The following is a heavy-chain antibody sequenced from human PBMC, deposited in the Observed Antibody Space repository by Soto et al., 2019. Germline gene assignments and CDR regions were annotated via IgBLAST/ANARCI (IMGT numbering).Heavy chain of an antibody. Sequence: QVQLVQSGAEVKKPGSSVKVSCKASGGTFSSYAISWVRQAPGQGLEWMGGIIPISDTTNYAQKFQGSVTITTDESTSTAYMEPGRLRCEDTAVYYCARSQGSSTSLEIYYYYYYGMDVWGQGTTVTVSS. J-gene: IGHJ6*02. CDR3: ARSQGSSTSLEIYYYYYYGMDV. CDR2: IIPISDTT. V-gene: IGHV1-69*01. CDR1: GGTFSSYA. D-gene: IGHD2-2*01.